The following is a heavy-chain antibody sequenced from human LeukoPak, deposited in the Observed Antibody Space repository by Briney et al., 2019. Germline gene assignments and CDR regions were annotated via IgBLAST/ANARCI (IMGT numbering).Heavy chain of an antibody. CDR3: ARGASSINPSYFHAMDV. V-gene: IGHV3-33*01. CDR2: IWYDGSNK. D-gene: IGHD2-2*01. CDR1: GFTFSSYG. Sequence: GGSLRLSCAASGFTFSSYGMHWVRQAPGKGLEWVAVIWYDGSNKYYADSVKGRFTISRDDSKNSLYLQMNSLKTEDTAVYYCARGASSINPSYFHAMDVWGQGTTVTVSS. J-gene: IGHJ6*02.